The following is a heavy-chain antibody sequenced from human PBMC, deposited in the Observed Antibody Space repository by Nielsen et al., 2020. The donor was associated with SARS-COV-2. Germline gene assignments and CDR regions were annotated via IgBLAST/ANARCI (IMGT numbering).Heavy chain of an antibody. CDR1: GYTFTGYC. J-gene: IGHJ4*02. Sequence: ASVKVSCKASGYTFTGYCMHWVRQAPGQGLEWMGWMNPNSGNTGYAQKFQGRVTMTRNTSISTAYMELSSLRSEDTAVYYCAGPPAAGWGQGTLVTVSS. D-gene: IGHD2-15*01. CDR2: MNPNSGNT. V-gene: IGHV1-8*02. CDR3: AGPPAAG.